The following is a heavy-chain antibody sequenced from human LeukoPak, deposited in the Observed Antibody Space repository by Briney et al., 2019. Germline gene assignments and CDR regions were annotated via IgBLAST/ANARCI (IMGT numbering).Heavy chain of an antibody. Sequence: GGSLRLSCAAPGFTFSDYYMSWIRQAPGKGLEWVSYISSSGSTIYYADSVKGRFTISRDNAKNSLYLQMNSLRAEDTAVYYCARGSAAGTSRPDYWGQGTLVTVSS. D-gene: IGHD6-13*01. CDR1: GFTFSDYY. J-gene: IGHJ4*02. CDR2: ISSSGSTI. V-gene: IGHV3-11*01. CDR3: ARGSAAGTSRPDY.